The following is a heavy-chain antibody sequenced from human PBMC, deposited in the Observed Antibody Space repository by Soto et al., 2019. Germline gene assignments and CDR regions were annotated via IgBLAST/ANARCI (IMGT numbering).Heavy chain of an antibody. CDR2: INHSGST. D-gene: IGHD4-17*01. J-gene: IGHJ6*02. CDR3: ARGLRAYYYGMDV. CDR1: GGSFSGYY. Sequence: QVQLQQWGAGLLKPSETLSLTCAVYGGSFSGYYWSWIRQPPGKGLEWIGEINHSGSTNYNPSLKSRVXXSXDXXKNQFSLKLSSVTAADTAVYYCARGLRAYYYGMDVWGQGTTVTVSS. V-gene: IGHV4-34*01.